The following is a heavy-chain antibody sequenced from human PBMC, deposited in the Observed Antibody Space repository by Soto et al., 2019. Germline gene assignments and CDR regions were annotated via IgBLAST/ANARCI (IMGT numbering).Heavy chain of an antibody. V-gene: IGHV1-69*13. J-gene: IGHJ1*01. CDR3: AREGYCSGGSCYSYFQH. CDR2: IIPIFGTA. D-gene: IGHD2-15*01. CDR1: GGTFSSYA. Sequence: SVKVSCKASGGTFSSYAISWVRQAPGQGLEWMGGIIPIFGTANYAQKFQGRVTITADESTSTAYMELSSLRSEDTAVYYCAREGYCSGGSCYSYFQHWGQGTLVTVSS.